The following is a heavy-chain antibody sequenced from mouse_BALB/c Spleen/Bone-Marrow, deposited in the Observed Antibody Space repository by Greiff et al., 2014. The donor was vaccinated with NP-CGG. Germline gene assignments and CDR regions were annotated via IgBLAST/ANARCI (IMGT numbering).Heavy chain of an antibody. J-gene: IGHJ3*01. CDR1: GYAFSSSW. Sequence: QVQLKESGPELVKPGASVKISCKASGYAFSSSWMNWVKQRPGQGLEWIGRIYPGDGNTNYNGKFKGKATLTADKSSTTAYMQPSSLTSVDSAVYFCALYDYDGLSWFAYWGQGTLVTVSA. D-gene: IGHD2-4*01. V-gene: IGHV1-82*01. CDR3: ALYDYDGLSWFAY. CDR2: IYPGDGNT.